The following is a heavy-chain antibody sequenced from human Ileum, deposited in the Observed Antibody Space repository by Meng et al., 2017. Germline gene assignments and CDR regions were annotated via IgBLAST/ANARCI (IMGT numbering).Heavy chain of an antibody. CDR3: AREPPAAAGTGADY. D-gene: IGHD6-13*01. CDR1: GGSISSGDYY. Sequence: QVQLQESGPGLLKSSQTLSLTCTVSGGSISSGDYYWSWIRQPPGKGLEWIGYIYYSGTTYYNPSLKSRVTISVDTSKNQFSLKLSSVTAADTAVYYCAREPPAAAGTGADYWGQGTLVTVSS. V-gene: IGHV4-30-4*01. CDR2: IYYSGTT. J-gene: IGHJ4*02.